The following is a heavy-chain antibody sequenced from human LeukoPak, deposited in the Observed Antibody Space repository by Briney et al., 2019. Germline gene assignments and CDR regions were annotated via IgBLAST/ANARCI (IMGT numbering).Heavy chain of an antibody. J-gene: IGHJ3*02. D-gene: IGHD5-18*01. V-gene: IGHV4-59*01. CDR2: IYYSGST. CDR1: GGSISSYY. Sequence: PSETLSLTCTVSGGSISSYYWSWIRQPPGKGLEWIGYIYYSGSTNYNPSLKSRVTISVDTSKNQFSLKLSSVTAADTAVYYCAKYSYGYRAAFDIWGQGKMVTVSS. CDR3: AKYSYGYRAAFDI.